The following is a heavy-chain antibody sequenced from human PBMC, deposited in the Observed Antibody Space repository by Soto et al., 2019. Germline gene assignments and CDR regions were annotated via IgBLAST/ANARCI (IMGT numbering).Heavy chain of an antibody. Sequence: SETLSLTCAVSGYSIASGYYWAWIRQSPGKGLEWIGSIYHAGSVYYNPSLNSRVAVSLDTSKNHFSLKLTSVTAADTVVYYCARTFDYHGMDVWGQGTTVTVSS. V-gene: IGHV4-38-2*01. CDR2: IYHAGSV. J-gene: IGHJ6*02. CDR3: ARTFDYHGMDV. CDR1: GYSIASGYY.